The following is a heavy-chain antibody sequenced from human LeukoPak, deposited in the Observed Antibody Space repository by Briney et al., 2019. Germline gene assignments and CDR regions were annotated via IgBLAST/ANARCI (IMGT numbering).Heavy chain of an antibody. CDR1: GFTFSSYE. V-gene: IGHV3-48*03. J-gene: IGHJ4*02. Sequence: GGSLRLSCAASGFTFSSYEMNWVRQAPGKGLEWVSYIGSSGSTIYYADSVKGRFTISRDNAKNSLYLQLNSLRAEDTAVYYCARGGHYSDSSGYYRIYDYWGQGNLVTVSS. CDR3: ARGGHYSDSSGYYRIYDY. CDR2: IGSSGSTI. D-gene: IGHD3-22*01.